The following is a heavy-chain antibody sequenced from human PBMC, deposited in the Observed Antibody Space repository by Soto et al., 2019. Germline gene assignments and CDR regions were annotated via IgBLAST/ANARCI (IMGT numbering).Heavy chain of an antibody. CDR2: IIPIFGTA. J-gene: IGHJ4*02. CDR3: ARVRAYYYDSSGYYPFDY. V-gene: IGHV1-69*13. CDR1: GGTFSSYA. D-gene: IGHD3-22*01. Sequence: SVKVSCKASGGTFSSYAISWVRQTPGQGLEWMGGIIPIFGTANYAQKFQGRVTITADEPTSTAYMELSSLRSEDTAVYYCARVRAYYYDSSGYYPFDYWGQGTLVTVSS.